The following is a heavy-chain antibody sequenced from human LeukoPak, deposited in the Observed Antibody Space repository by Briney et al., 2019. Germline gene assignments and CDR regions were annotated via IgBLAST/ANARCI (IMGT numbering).Heavy chain of an antibody. CDR3: AKGWGYYMDV. CDR1: GFTFSNYD. D-gene: IGHD7-27*01. V-gene: IGHV3-13*01. J-gene: IGHJ6*03. CDR2: IGTAGDT. Sequence: PGGSLRLSCAASGFTFSNYDMHWVRQATGKGLELVSAIGTAGDTYYAGSAVEGRFTISREDAKNSLYLQMTSLRAGDTAVYYCAKGWGYYMDVWGNGTTVTVSS.